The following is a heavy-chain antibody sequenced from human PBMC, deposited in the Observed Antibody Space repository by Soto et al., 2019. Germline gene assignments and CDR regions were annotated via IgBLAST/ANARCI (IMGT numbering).Heavy chain of an antibody. D-gene: IGHD3-16*01. J-gene: IGHJ1*01. Sequence: QVQLVESGGGVVQPGTSLRVSCVGSGFTFRSYVIHWVRQAPGKGLEWVALTSYDGSDKYYGDSVRGRFTISRDNSRNRVHLHMDSLRLEDTALYYCARWGTTGGLDVWGQGTLVSVSS. CDR3: ARWGTTGGLDV. CDR1: GFTFRSYV. CDR2: TSYDGSDK. V-gene: IGHV3-30*13.